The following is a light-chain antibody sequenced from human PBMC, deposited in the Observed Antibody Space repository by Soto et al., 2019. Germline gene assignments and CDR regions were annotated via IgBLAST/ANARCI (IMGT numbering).Light chain of an antibody. Sequence: QSVLTQPPSASATPGQRVTISCSGSSSNIETNTVNWYQQLPGTAPKLLIYSNNQRPSGVPDRFSGSKSGTSASLAISGLQSEDEADYYCAAWDDSLNGYVFGTGTRSPS. CDR3: AAWDDSLNGYV. CDR1: SSNIETNT. CDR2: SNN. J-gene: IGLJ1*01. V-gene: IGLV1-44*01.